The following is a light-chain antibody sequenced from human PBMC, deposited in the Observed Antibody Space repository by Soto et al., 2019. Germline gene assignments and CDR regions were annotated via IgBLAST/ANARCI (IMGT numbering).Light chain of an antibody. CDR3: QQLSSYPLT. Sequence: DIQLTQSPSFLSASVGDRVTITCRASQGIRSYLAWYQQKPGKAPKLLIYDAATLQGGVPSRFSGSGSGTEFTLTISCLQPEDFATYYSQQLSSYPLTFGGGTKVEI. CDR2: DAA. V-gene: IGKV1-9*01. J-gene: IGKJ4*01. CDR1: QGIRSY.